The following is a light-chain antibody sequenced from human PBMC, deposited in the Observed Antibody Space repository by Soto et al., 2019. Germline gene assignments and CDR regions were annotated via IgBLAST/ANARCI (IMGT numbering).Light chain of an antibody. CDR3: CSYAGSSIEV. V-gene: IGLV2-23*02. CDR1: SSDVGSYNL. CDR2: EVS. Sequence: QSALTQPASVSGSPGQSITISCTGTSSDVGSYNLVSWYQQHPGKAPKLMIYEVSKRPSGVSHRFSGSKSGNTASLTISGLQAEDEADYYCCSYAGSSIEVFGGGTKLTVL. J-gene: IGLJ3*02.